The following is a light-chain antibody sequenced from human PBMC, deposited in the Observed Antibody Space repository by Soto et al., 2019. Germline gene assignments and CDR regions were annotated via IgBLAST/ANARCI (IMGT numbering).Light chain of an antibody. V-gene: IGLV1-47*01. CDR2: RNS. CDR1: SSNIGSNY. Sequence: QSVLTQPPSASGTPGQRVSISCSGSSSNIGSNYVYWYQQLPGTAPKPLIYRNSQRPSGVPDRFSGSESGTSASLAISGLRSEDEADFYCAAWDDSLSGRVFGTGTKVTVL. CDR3: AAWDDSLSGRV. J-gene: IGLJ1*01.